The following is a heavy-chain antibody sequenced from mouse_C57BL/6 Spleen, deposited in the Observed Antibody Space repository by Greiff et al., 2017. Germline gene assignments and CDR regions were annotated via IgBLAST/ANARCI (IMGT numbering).Heavy chain of an antibody. CDR3: AREGVWSYAMDY. V-gene: IGHV3-6*01. CDR1: GYSITSGYY. D-gene: IGHD2-10*02. J-gene: IGHJ4*01. CDR2: ISYDGSN. Sequence: EVQLQESGPGLVKPSQSLSLTCSVTGYSITSGYYWNWIRQFPGNKLEWMGYISYDGSNNYNPSLKNRISITRDPSKNQFFLKLNSVTTEDTATYYCAREGVWSYAMDYWGQGTSVTVSS.